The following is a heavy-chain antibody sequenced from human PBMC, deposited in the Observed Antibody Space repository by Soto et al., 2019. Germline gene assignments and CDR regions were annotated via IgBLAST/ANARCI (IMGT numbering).Heavy chain of an antibody. J-gene: IGHJ4*02. V-gene: IGHV3-23*01. D-gene: IGHD3-16*01. CDR1: GFTFSSHA. Sequence: GGSLRLSCAASGFTFSSHAMNWVRQAPGKGLEWVSAISGSADDMYYADSVKGRFTISRDSSTSTVFLQMNSLRAEDTALYYCAKKRSGSWSMGCFDSWGQGTLVTVPQ. CDR2: ISGSADDM. CDR3: AKKRSGSWSMGCFDS.